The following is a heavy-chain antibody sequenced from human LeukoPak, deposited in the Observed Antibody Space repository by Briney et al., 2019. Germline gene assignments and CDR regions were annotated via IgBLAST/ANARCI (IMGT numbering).Heavy chain of an antibody. D-gene: IGHD3-3*01. CDR3: TTDPDTLRFLEWSDMDV. CDR1: GFTFSNAW. Sequence: GGSLRPSCAASGFTFSNAWMSWVRQAPGKGLEWVGRIKSKTDGGTTDYAAPVKGRFTISRDDSKNTLYLQMNSLKTEDTAVYYCTTDPDTLRFLEWSDMDVWGKGTTVTVSS. V-gene: IGHV3-15*01. CDR2: IKSKTDGGTT. J-gene: IGHJ6*03.